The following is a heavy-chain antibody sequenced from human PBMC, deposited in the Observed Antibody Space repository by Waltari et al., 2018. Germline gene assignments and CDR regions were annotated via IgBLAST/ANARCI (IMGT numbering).Heavy chain of an antibody. V-gene: IGHV1-2*02. CDR1: GYTFTGYY. Sequence: QVQLVQSGAEVTKPGASVKVSCKASGYTFTGYYMHWLRRAPGKGLEWMGWINPNSGGTNYAQKFQGRVTMTRDTSISTAYMELSRLRADDTAVYYCARVGPQLWFGELSYYFDYWGQGTLVTVSS. CDR2: INPNSGGT. CDR3: ARVGPQLWFGELSYYFDY. J-gene: IGHJ4*02. D-gene: IGHD3-10*01.